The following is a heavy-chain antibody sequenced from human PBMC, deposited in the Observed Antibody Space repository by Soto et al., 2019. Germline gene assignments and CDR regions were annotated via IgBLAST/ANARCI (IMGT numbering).Heavy chain of an antibody. CDR2: IYHSGRT. CDR1: GGSISSGGYS. J-gene: IGHJ4*02. D-gene: IGHD5-12*01. CDR3: AAGGGLPRYY. Sequence: QLQLQESGSGLVKPSQTLSLTCAVSGGSISSGGYSWSWIRQPPGKGLAWIGYIYHSGRTYYNPSLKSRVTISVARSKNQFSLKLSSVTAADTAVYYCAAGGGLPRYYWGQGTLVTVSS. V-gene: IGHV4-30-2*01.